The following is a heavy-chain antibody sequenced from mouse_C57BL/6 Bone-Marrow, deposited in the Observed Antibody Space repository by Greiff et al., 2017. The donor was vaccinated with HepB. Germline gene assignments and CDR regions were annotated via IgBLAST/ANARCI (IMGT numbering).Heavy chain of an antibody. J-gene: IGHJ2*01. CDR3: TTRMGYYYGVDY. Sequence: EVQLQQSGAELVRPGASVKLSCTASGFNIKDDYMHWVKQRPEQGLEWIGWIDPENGDTEYASKFQGKATITADTSSNTAYLQLSSLTSEDTAVYYCTTRMGYYYGVDYWGQGTTLTVSS. D-gene: IGHD1-1*01. CDR1: GFNIKDDY. CDR2: IDPENGDT. V-gene: IGHV14-4*01.